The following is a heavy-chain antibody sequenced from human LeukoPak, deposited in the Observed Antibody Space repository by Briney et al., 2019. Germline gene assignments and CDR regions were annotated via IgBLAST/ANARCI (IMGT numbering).Heavy chain of an antibody. CDR1: GYTLTDYY. J-gene: IGHJ4*02. Sequence: ASVKVSCKASGYTLTDYYLHWVRQAPGQGLEWMGWISAYNGNTNYAQKVQGRVTMTTDTSTSTAYMELRSLRSDDTAVYYCARDRAVAGTWFFDNWGQGTPVTVSS. V-gene: IGHV1-18*04. CDR3: ARDRAVAGTWFFDN. CDR2: ISAYNGNT. D-gene: IGHD6-19*01.